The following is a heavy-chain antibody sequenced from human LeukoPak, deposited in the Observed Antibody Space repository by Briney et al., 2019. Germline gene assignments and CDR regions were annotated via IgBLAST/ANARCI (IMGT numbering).Heavy chain of an antibody. CDR1: GFTFSGSA. CDR3: TTLVGATPLFDY. J-gene: IGHJ4*02. V-gene: IGHV3-73*01. D-gene: IGHD1-26*01. Sequence: GGSLRLSCAAYGFTFSGSAMHWVRQASGKGLEWVGRIRSKANSYATAYAASVKGRFTISRDDSKNTAYLQMNSLKTEDTAVYYCTTLVGATPLFDYWGQGTLVTVSS. CDR2: IRSKANSYAT.